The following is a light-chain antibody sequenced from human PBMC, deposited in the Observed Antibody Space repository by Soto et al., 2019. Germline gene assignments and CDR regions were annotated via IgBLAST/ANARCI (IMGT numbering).Light chain of an antibody. CDR3: ASWDDSLSGHVV. V-gene: IGLV1-47*01. CDR2: RNN. Sequence: QSVLTQPPSASGTPGQRVTISCSGSSSNIGSNTVNWYQQLPGTAPKLLIYRNNQRPSGVPDRFSGSKSGTSASLAISGLRSEDDADYYCASWDDSLSGHVVFGGGTKLTVL. CDR1: SSNIGSNT. J-gene: IGLJ2*01.